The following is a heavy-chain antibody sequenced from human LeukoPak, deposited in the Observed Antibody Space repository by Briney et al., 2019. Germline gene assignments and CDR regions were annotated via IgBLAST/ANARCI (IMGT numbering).Heavy chain of an antibody. Sequence: GGSLRLSCAASGFTFSSYAISWVRQAPGKGLEWVSAISGSGGSTYYADSVKDRFTISRDNSKNTLYLQMNSLRAEDTAVYYCAKDPQQWLVQGFDPWGQGTLVTVSS. V-gene: IGHV3-23*01. D-gene: IGHD6-19*01. CDR2: ISGSGGST. CDR1: GFTFSSYA. J-gene: IGHJ5*02. CDR3: AKDPQQWLVQGFDP.